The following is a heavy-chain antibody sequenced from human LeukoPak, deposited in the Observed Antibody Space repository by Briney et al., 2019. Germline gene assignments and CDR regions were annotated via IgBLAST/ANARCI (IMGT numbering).Heavy chain of an antibody. Sequence: GGSLRLSCAASGFTFSSYAMHWVRQAPGKGLEWGAVIAYDGSNKYYADSVKGRFTISRDNSKNTLYLKMNSLRAEDTAVYYCARGIEYSSSSGYYFDYWGQGTLVTVSS. V-gene: IGHV3-30*01. CDR1: GFTFSSYA. CDR2: IAYDGSNK. J-gene: IGHJ4*02. D-gene: IGHD6-6*01. CDR3: ARGIEYSSSSGYYFDY.